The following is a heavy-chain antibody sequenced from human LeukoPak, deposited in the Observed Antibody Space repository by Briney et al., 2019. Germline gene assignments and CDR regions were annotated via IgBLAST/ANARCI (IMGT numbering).Heavy chain of an antibody. V-gene: IGHV3-53*01. CDR1: GFTVSNRY. CDR3: ASAAGRYCTGGSCSPDS. J-gene: IGHJ4*02. CDR2: IYAGGST. Sequence: PGGSLRLSCAASGFTVSNRYMNWVRQAPGKGLEWVSVIYAGGSTYYADSVKGRFSISRDNSKNTLYLQMSNLRAEDTAVYYCASAAGRYCTGGSCSPDSWGQGTLVTVSS. D-gene: IGHD2-8*02.